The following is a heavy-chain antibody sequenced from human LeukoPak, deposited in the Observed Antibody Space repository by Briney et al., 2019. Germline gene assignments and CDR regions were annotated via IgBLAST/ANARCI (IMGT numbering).Heavy chain of an antibody. CDR2: INPNSGDT. V-gene: IGHV1-2*02. D-gene: IGHD1-26*01. CDR1: GYTLTDYY. J-gene: IGHJ4*02. Sequence: ASVKVSCKASGYTLTDYYIQWVRQAPGQGLEWMGWINPNSGDTNYAQKFQGRVTMTRDTSISTTYMELSSLRSDDTAVYYCARVVTGSYSGDLDYWGQGTLVTVSS. CDR3: ARVVTGSYSGDLDY.